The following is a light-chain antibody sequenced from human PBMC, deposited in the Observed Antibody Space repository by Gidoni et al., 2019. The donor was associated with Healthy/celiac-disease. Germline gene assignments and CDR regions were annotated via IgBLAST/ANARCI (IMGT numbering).Light chain of an antibody. CDR3: QQYGSSPLFT. V-gene: IGKV3-20*01. CDR2: GAF. J-gene: IGKJ3*01. Sequence: EIVFTQSPGTLSLSPGERATLSCRASQSVSSSYLAWYQQKLGQAPRLLIDGAFRRATGIPDRFSGSGSGTDFTLTISRLVPADFAVYYCQQYGSSPLFTFGPGTKVDIK. CDR1: QSVSSSY.